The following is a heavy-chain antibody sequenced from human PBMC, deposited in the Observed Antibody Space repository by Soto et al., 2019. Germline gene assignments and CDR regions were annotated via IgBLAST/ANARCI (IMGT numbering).Heavy chain of an antibody. J-gene: IGHJ4*02. D-gene: IGHD1-1*01. Sequence: GRSLRLSCAASGLTLRNSRMSWVRQAPGKGLEWVANIKQDGSDTYYVDSVKGRFTISRDNAKNSLYLQMNSLRAEDTAVYYCATDLGTTMARHWGQGTLVTVSS. CDR2: IKQDGSDT. CDR3: ATDLGTTMARH. V-gene: IGHV3-7*04. CDR1: GLTLRNSR.